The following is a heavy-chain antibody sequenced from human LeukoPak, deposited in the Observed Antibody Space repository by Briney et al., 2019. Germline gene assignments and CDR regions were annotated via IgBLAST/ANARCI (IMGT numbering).Heavy chain of an antibody. CDR1: GGSISSYY. V-gene: IGHV4-59*08. J-gene: IGHJ4*02. CDR2: IFYSGST. Sequence: SETLSLTCTVSGGSISSYYWSCIRQPPGKGLEWIGYIFYSGSTNYNPSLKSRVTISVDTSKNQFSLNLTSVTAADTAVYYCARHGSGSVAAPSYWGQGALVTVSS. D-gene: IGHD3-10*01. CDR3: ARHGSGSVAAPSY.